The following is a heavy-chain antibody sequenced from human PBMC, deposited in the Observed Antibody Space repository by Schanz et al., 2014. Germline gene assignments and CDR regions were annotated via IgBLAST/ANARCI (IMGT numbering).Heavy chain of an antibody. D-gene: IGHD2-15*01. V-gene: IGHV3-30*02. CDR2: IQHDGSRT. Sequence: QAELVESGGGVVQPGGSLRLSCEASGFIFSNHGMNWVRQAPGKGLEWVAFIQHDGSRTYYTASLKGRVTISRDNSKNTLYLQMSSLRTEDTAVYFCAGGRAVVTPLDFWGQGTLVTVSS. J-gene: IGHJ4*02. CDR1: GFIFSNHG. CDR3: AGGRAVVTPLDF.